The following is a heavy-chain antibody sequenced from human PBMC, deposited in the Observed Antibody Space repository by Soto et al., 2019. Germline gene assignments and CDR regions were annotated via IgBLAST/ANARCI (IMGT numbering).Heavy chain of an antibody. J-gene: IGHJ1*01. V-gene: IGHV3-9*01. D-gene: IGHD6-13*01. CDR1: GFTFEDYA. CDR3: VKDESINWYSGHFRH. Sequence: EVQLVESGGGLVQPGRSRRLSCAASGFTFEDYAMHWVRQVPGKGLEWVSGINWNSGSIGYGDSVKGRFAISRDNAKNSLHLQMNSLSAEDTACYYCVKDESINWYSGHFRHWGQGTLVTVS. CDR2: INWNSGSI.